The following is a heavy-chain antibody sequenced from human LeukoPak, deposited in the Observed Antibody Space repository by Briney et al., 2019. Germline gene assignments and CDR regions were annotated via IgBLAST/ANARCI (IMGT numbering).Heavy chain of an antibody. CDR3: ARLGAATRRFDY. V-gene: IGHV1-3*01. CDR2: NNAGNGNT. J-gene: IGHJ4*02. Sequence: ASVKVCCKASGYTFTSYGMHWVSQAPGQRLEWMGWNNAGNGNTKYSQKFQGRVTITRDTSASTAYMELSSLRSEDTAVYYCARLGAATRRFDYWGQGTLVTASS. CDR1: GYTFTSYG. D-gene: IGHD2-15*01.